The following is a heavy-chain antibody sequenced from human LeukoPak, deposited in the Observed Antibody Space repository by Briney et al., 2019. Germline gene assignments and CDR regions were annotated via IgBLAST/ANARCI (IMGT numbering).Heavy chain of an antibody. CDR1: GGSFSGYY. J-gene: IGHJ6*03. Sequence: PSETLSLTCAVYGGSFSGYYWSWIRQPPGKGLEWIGEINHSGSTNYNPSLKSRVTISLDTSKNQFSLKLSSVTAADTAVYYCASQVRLERRYYYYYMDVWDKGTTVTVSS. V-gene: IGHV4-34*01. CDR2: INHSGST. CDR3: ASQVRLERRYYYYYMDV. D-gene: IGHD1-1*01.